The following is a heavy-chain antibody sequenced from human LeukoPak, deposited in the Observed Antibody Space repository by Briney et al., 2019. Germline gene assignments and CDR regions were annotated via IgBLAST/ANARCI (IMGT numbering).Heavy chain of an antibody. Sequence: SEALSLTCNVSGDSISSYYWSWVRRTPGKGLEWIGYIYYSGSNNHHPSLKSRVTISVDTSKEQLSLKLSSVTAADTAVYYCARHYPVAGFDYWGRGILVTVYS. CDR2: IYYSGSN. CDR1: GDSISSYY. CDR3: ARHYPVAGFDY. D-gene: IGHD6-19*01. V-gene: IGHV4-59*01. J-gene: IGHJ4*02.